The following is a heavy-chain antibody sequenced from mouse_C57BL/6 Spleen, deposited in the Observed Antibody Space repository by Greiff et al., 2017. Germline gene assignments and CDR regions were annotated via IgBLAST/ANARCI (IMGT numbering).Heavy chain of an antibody. CDR3: ARSNSYFDY. J-gene: IGHJ2*01. CDR2: INPSTGGT. CDR1: GYSFTGYY. Sequence: VQLKQSGPELVKPGASVKISCKASGYSFTGYYMNWVKQSPEKSLEWIGEINPSTGGTTYNQKFKAKATLTVDKSSSTAYMQLKSLTSEDSAVYYCARSNSYFDYWGQGTTLTVSS. V-gene: IGHV1-42*01.